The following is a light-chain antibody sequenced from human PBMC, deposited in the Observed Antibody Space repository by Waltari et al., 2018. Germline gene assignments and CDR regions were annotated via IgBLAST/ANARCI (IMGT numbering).Light chain of an antibody. V-gene: IGKV1-5*03. Sequence: DIQMTQSPSTLSASVGVRVTLTCRASQNINSWLAWYQQKPGMAPKLLISKASTLESGVPSRFSGSGSGTEFTLTIGSLQPDDLATYYCQQYRTNPWAFGQGTKV. CDR3: QQYRTNPWA. J-gene: IGKJ1*01. CDR2: KAS. CDR1: QNINSW.